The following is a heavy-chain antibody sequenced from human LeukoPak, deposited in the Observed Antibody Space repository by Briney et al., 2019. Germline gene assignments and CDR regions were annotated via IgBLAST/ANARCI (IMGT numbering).Heavy chain of an antibody. V-gene: IGHV3-11*05. D-gene: IGHD2-2*01. CDR1: RFTFSDYY. Sequence: GGSLTLSCAASRFTFSDYYMVWIRQAPGKGLEWVSYISNSGSSTKYADSVKGRFTISRDNAKNSLSLQMNSVRPGDTAVYYCARADRTSWFDYWGQGNLVTVSS. CDR3: ARADRTSWFDY. J-gene: IGHJ4*02. CDR2: ISNSGSST.